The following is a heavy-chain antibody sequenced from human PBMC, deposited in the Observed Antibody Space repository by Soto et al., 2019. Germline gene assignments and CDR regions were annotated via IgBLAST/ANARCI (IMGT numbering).Heavy chain of an antibody. J-gene: IGHJ4*02. CDR3: ARGSYYDYVWGSSLVY. Sequence: SVNVSCKASGGTFSSYAISWVRQAPGQGLGWMGGIIPIFGTANYAQKFQGRVTITADESTSTAYMELSSLRSEDTAVYYCARGSYYDYVWGSSLVYWGQGTLVTVSS. D-gene: IGHD3-16*01. CDR1: GGTFSSYA. V-gene: IGHV1-69*13. CDR2: IIPIFGTA.